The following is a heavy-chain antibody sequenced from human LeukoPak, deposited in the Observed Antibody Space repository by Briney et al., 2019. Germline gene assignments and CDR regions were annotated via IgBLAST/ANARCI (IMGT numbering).Heavy chain of an antibody. D-gene: IGHD6-6*01. J-gene: IGHJ4*02. CDR3: ARDRGSPFHFGY. V-gene: IGHV3-74*01. CDR1: GFTFSNYW. Sequence: PGGSLRLSCAVYGFTFSNYWMHWVRQAPGKGLVWVSFINSDGSSTTYADAVKGRFTISRDNSKNTLYLQMNSLRAEDTAVYYCARDRGSPFHFGYWGQGTLVIVSS. CDR2: INSDGSST.